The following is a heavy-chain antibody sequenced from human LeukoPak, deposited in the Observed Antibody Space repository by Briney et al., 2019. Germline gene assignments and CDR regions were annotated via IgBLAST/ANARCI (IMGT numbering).Heavy chain of an antibody. CDR1: GGTFSSYA. J-gene: IGHJ6*03. CDR3: ASAYCSSTSCYTGYYYYYMDV. CDR2: IIPILGIA. D-gene: IGHD2-2*02. Sequence: ASVKVSCKASGGTFSSYAISWVRQAPGQGLEWMGRIIPILGIANYAQKFQGRVTITADKSTSTAYMELSSLRSEDTAVYYCASAYCSSTSCYTGYYYYYMDVWGKGTTVTVSS. V-gene: IGHV1-69*04.